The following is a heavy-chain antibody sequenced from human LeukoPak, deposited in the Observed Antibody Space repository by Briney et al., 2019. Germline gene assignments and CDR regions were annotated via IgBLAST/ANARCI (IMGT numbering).Heavy chain of an antibody. CDR2: IYYSGST. D-gene: IGHD4-17*01. CDR1: GGSISSGGYY. V-gene: IGHV4-31*03. Sequence: SETLSLTCTVSGGSISSGGYYWSWIRQHPGKGLEWIGYIYYSGSTYYNPSLKSRVTISVDTSKNQFSLKLSSVTAADTAVYYRARGPAGDYSSRYFDLWGRGTLVTVSS. J-gene: IGHJ2*01. CDR3: ARGPAGDYSSRYFDL.